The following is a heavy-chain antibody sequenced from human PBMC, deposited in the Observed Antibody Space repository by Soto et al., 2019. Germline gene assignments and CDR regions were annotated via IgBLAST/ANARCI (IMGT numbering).Heavy chain of an antibody. D-gene: IGHD3-3*01. V-gene: IGHV3-74*01. Sequence: LRLSCAASGFTFSSYWMHWVRQAPGKGLVWVSRINSDGSSTSYADSVKGRFTISRDNAKNTLYLQMNSLRAEDTAVYYCARVPLSDFWSGYYTGFDYWGQGTLVTVSS. J-gene: IGHJ4*02. CDR2: INSDGSST. CDR1: GFTFSSYW. CDR3: ARVPLSDFWSGYYTGFDY.